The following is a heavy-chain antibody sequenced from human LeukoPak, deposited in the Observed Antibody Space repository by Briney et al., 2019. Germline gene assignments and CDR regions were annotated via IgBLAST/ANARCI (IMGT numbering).Heavy chain of an antibody. J-gene: IGHJ4*02. D-gene: IGHD6-6*01. Sequence: PGGSLRLSCAASGFTFSSYEMNWVRQAPGKGLEWFSYIGYSGSPIYYADSVKGRFTISRDNAKNSLYLQMNSLRAEDTAVYYCATVGRAARRGYWGQGSLVTVSS. CDR1: GFTFSSYE. CDR2: IGYSGSPI. V-gene: IGHV3-48*03. CDR3: ATVGRAARRGY.